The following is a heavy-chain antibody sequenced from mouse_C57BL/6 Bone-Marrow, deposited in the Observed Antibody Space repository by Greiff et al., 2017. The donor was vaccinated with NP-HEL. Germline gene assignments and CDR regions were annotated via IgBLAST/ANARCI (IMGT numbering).Heavy chain of an antibody. Sequence: QVQLQQPGAELVKPGASVKLSCKASGYTFTSYWMQWVKQRPGQGLEWIGEIDPSDSYTTYTQKFKGKATLTVDTSSSTAYMQLSSLTSEDSADYDWAREGYGSSYGGGFDFWGQGTTLTVSA. CDR1: GYTFTSYW. V-gene: IGHV1-50*01. J-gene: IGHJ2*01. D-gene: IGHD1-1*01. CDR3: AREGYGSSYGGGFDF. CDR2: IDPSDSYT.